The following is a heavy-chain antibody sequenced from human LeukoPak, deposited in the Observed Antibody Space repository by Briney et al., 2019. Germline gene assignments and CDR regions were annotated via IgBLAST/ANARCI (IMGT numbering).Heavy chain of an antibody. CDR3: AIVSEY. CDR2: INNDGTAT. D-gene: IGHD2-21*01. V-gene: IGHV3-74*01. J-gene: IGHJ4*02. Sequence: GGSLRLSCAASGFTFNYFWMHWVRQVPGKGLVWVSGINNDGTATYYADSVKGRFTISRDNAKNTVYLQMNGLRAEDTTVYYCAIVSEYWGQGTLIAVSS. CDR1: GFTFNYFW.